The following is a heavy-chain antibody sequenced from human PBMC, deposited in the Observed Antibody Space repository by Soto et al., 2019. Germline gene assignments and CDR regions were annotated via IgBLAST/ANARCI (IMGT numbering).Heavy chain of an antibody. J-gene: IGHJ4*02. CDR3: ARGREQQLVRGYYFDY. CDR2: INHSRST. CDR1: GGSFSGYY. Sequence: PSETLSLTCAVYGGSFSGYYWSWIRQPPGKGLEWIGEINHSRSTNYNPSLKSRVTISVDTSKNQFSLKLSSVTAADTAVYYCARGREQQLVRGYYFDYWGQGTLVTVSS. V-gene: IGHV4-34*01. D-gene: IGHD6-13*01.